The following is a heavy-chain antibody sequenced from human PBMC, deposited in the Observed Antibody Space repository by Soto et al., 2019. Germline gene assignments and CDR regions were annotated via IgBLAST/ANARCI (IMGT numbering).Heavy chain of an antibody. Sequence: SVKVSCKASGGTFAISVFNWVRQAPGQGLEWMGGIISIFCTPNYSQKFLGRVTITADESTSTGYMELSNLRSDDTAIYYCARDLGSGYEPRDYWGPGTQVTVSS. D-gene: IGHD5-12*01. CDR3: ARDLGSGYEPRDY. V-gene: IGHV1-69*13. J-gene: IGHJ4*02. CDR1: GGTFAISV. CDR2: IISIFCTP.